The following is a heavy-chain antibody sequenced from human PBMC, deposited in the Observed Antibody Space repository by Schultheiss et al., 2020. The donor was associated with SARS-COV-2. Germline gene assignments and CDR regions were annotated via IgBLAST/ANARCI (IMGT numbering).Heavy chain of an antibody. D-gene: IGHD2-21*01. J-gene: IGHJ6*03. V-gene: IGHV3-48*03. CDR3: AKHMGFYYYYMDV. Sequence: GGSLRLSCAASGFTFSSYEMNWVRQAPGKGLEWVSYISSSGSTIYYADSVKGRFTISRDNAKNMLYLQMNSLRAEDTAVYYCAKHMGFYYYYMDVWGKGTTVTVAS. CDR2: ISSSGSTI. CDR1: GFTFSSYE.